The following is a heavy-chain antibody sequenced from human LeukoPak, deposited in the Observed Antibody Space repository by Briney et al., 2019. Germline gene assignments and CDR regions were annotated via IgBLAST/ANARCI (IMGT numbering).Heavy chain of an antibody. J-gene: IGHJ5*02. Sequence: SETLSLTCTVSGDSITSSYWSWIRQPPGKGLECIGYIYYTGDSAYNPSLEGRVSMSLDTSNNQFSLKLNSVTAADTAVYYCARGARTPSGYGSRTAGRANWFDPWGQGTLVTVSS. CDR3: ARGARTPSGYGSRTAGRANWFDP. V-gene: IGHV4-59*12. CDR1: GDSITSSY. D-gene: IGHD5-12*01. CDR2: IYYTGDS.